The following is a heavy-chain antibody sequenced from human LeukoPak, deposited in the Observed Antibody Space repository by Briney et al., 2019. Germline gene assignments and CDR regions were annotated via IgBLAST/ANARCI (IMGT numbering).Heavy chain of an antibody. CDR3: ARDLNYYDSSGYYY. CDR2: ISSSSSYI. J-gene: IGHJ4*02. D-gene: IGHD3-22*01. Sequence: PGGSLRLSCAASGFTFSSYSMNWVRQAPGKGLEWVSSISSSSSYIYYADSVKGRFTIPRDNAKNSLYLQMNSLRAEDTAVYYCARDLNYYDSSGYYYWGQGTLVTVSS. CDR1: GFTFSSYS. V-gene: IGHV3-21*01.